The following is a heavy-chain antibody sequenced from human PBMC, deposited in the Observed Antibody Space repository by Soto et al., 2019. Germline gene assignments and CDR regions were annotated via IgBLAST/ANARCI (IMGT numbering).Heavy chain of an antibody. V-gene: IGHV3-15*07. D-gene: IGHD6-19*01. CDR2: IKSNTDGGTT. Sequence: GGSLRLSCAASGLTFSNAWMNWVRHAPGKGLKWVGRIKSNTDGGTTDYAAPVKGRFTISRDDSKNTLYLQMNSLKTEDTAVYYCTTASQWRWGQGTLVTVSS. CDR1: GLTFSNAW. J-gene: IGHJ4*02. CDR3: TTASQWR.